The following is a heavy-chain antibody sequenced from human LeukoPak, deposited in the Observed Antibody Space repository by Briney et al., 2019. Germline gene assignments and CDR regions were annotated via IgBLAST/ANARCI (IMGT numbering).Heavy chain of an antibody. CDR3: TITITFGGVIAPDY. V-gene: IGHV3-11*06. CDR2: ISSSSSYT. D-gene: IGHD3-16*02. CDR1: GFTFSDYY. Sequence: GGSLRLSCAASGFTFSDYYMSWIRQAPGKGLEWVSYISSSSSYTNYADSVKGRFTISRDNAKNPLYLQMNSLRAEDTAVYYCTITITFGGVIAPDYWGQGTLVTVSS. J-gene: IGHJ4*02.